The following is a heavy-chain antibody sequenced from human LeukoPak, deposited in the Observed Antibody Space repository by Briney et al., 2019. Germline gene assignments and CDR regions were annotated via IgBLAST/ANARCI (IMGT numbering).Heavy chain of an antibody. J-gene: IGHJ5*02. CDR1: GYTFTSYY. CDR3: ARVLLTGDHPFDP. Sequence: ASVKVSCKASGYTFTSYYMHWVRQAPGQGLEWMGIINPSGGSTSYAQKFQGRVTMTRDTSTSTVCMELSSLRSEDTAVYYCARVLLTGDHPFDPWGQGTLVTVSS. CDR2: INPSGGST. D-gene: IGHD7-27*01. V-gene: IGHV1-46*01.